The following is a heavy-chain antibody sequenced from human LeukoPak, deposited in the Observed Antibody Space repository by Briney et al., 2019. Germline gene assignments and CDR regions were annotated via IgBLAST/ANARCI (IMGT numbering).Heavy chain of an antibody. CDR1: GYTFTSYD. Sequence: EASVKVSCKASGYTFTSYDINWVRQATGQGLEWMGWMNPNSGNTGYAQKFQGRVTMTRNASISTAYMELSSLRAEDTAVYYCARATGTRPPRFDYWGQGTLVTVSS. J-gene: IGHJ4*02. CDR3: ARATGTRPPRFDY. CDR2: MNPNSGNT. V-gene: IGHV1-8*01. D-gene: IGHD1-7*01.